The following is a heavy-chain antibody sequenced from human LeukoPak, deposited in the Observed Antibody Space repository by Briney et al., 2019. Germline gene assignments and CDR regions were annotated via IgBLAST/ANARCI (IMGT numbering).Heavy chain of an antibody. CDR1: GYTFTSYD. CDR3: ARVSGVVRVYYHYYGMDV. J-gene: IGHJ6*02. D-gene: IGHD3-16*01. CDR2: MNPNSGNT. V-gene: IGHV1-8*01. Sequence: ASVKVSCKASGYTFTSYDINWVRQATGQGLEWMGWMNPNSGNTGYAQKFQGRVTMTRNTSISTAYMELSSLRSEDTAVYYCARVSGVVRVYYHYYGMDVWGQGTTVTVSS.